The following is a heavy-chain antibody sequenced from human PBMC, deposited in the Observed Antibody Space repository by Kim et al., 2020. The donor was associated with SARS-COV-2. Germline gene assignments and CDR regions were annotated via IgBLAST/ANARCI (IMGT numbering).Heavy chain of an antibody. V-gene: IGHV3-43*02. D-gene: IGHD1-26*01. CDR2: ISGDGGST. Sequence: GGSLRLSCAASGFTFDDYAMHWVRQAPGKGLEWVSLISGDGGSTYYADSVKGRFTISRDNSKNSLYLQMNSLRTEDTALYYCAKDILPHTPWEPGAPVDYWGQGTLVTVSS. J-gene: IGHJ4*02. CDR3: AKDILPHTPWEPGAPVDY. CDR1: GFTFDDYA.